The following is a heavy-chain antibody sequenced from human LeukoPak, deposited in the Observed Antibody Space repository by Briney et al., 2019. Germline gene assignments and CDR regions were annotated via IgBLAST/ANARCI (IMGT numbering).Heavy chain of an antibody. CDR1: GYTFTSYD. CDR2: MNPNSGNT. D-gene: IGHD4-23*01. CDR3: ARGLGGDSEHLLGY. J-gene: IGHJ4*02. Sequence: ASVKVSCKASGYTFTSYDINWVRQATGQGLGWMGWMNPNSGNTGHAQKFQGRVTMTRNTSISTAYMELSSLRSEDTAVYYCARGLGGDSEHLLGYWGQGTLVTVSS. V-gene: IGHV1-8*01.